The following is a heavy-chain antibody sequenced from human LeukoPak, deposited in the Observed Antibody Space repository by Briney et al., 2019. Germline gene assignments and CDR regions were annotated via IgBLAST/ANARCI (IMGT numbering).Heavy chain of an antibody. CDR3: AIRGAYCSSTSCYTSFDY. J-gene: IGHJ4*02. CDR1: GGSFSGYY. CDR2: INHSGST. V-gene: IGHV4-34*01. Sequence: SETLSLTCAVYGGSFSGYYWSWIRQPPGKGLEWIGEINHSGSTNYNPSLKSRVTISVDTSKNQFSLKLSSVTAADTAVYYCAIRGAYCSSTSCYTSFDYWGQGTLVTVSP. D-gene: IGHD2-2*02.